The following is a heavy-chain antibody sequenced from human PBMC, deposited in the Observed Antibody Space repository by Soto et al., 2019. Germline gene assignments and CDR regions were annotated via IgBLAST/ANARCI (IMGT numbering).Heavy chain of an antibody. CDR2: ISSDSGTI. CDR3: ARDLDYYGSGSPDAFDI. CDR1: GFSLNTYT. V-gene: IGHV3-48*02. D-gene: IGHD3-10*01. J-gene: IGHJ3*02. Sequence: WSLRLSCAASGFSLNTYTMNWVRQAPGKGLEWISHISSDSGTIYYADSVEGRFTISRDNARNSLYLQMDSLRDEDTAVYYCARDLDYYGSGSPDAFDIWGQGTMVTVSS.